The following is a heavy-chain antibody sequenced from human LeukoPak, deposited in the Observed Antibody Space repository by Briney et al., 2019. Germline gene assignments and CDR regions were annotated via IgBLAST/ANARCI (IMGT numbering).Heavy chain of an antibody. CDR3: ARDIDLGNRLFIAAAGNLEGPPENHYYMDV. CDR1: GFTFSDYY. D-gene: IGHD6-13*01. Sequence: PGGSLRLSCAASGFTFSDYYMSWIRQAPGKGLEWVSYISSSGSTIYYADSVKGRFTISRDNAKNSLYLQMNSLRAEDTAVYYCARDIDLGNRLFIAAAGNLEGPPENHYYMDVWGKGTTVTVSS. CDR2: ISSSGSTI. J-gene: IGHJ6*03. V-gene: IGHV3-11*04.